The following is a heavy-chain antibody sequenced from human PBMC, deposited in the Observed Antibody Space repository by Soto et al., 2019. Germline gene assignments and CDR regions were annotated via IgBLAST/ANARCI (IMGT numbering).Heavy chain of an antibody. CDR2: ISSSSSCI. Sequence: GGSLRLSCAASGFTFSSYSMNWVRQAPGKGLEWVSSISSSSSCIYYADSVKGRFTISRDNAKNSLYLQMNSLRAEDTAVYYCARDLFSSSWSNFDYWGQGTLVTVSS. D-gene: IGHD6-13*01. J-gene: IGHJ4*02. V-gene: IGHV3-21*01. CDR1: GFTFSSYS. CDR3: ARDLFSSSWSNFDY.